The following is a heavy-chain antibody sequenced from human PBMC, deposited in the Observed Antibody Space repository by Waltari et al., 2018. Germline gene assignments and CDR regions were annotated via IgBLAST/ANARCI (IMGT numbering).Heavy chain of an antibody. V-gene: IGHV3-30-3*01. J-gene: IGHJ4*02. CDR1: GFTFSSYA. CDR3: ARDRASVGVIAARLDY. D-gene: IGHD6-6*01. Sequence: QVQLVESGGGVVQPGRSLRLSCAASGFTFSSYAMHWVRQAPGKGLEWVAVISYDGSKKYYADSVKGRFTISRDNSKNTLYLQMNSLRAEDTAVYYCARDRASVGVIAARLDYWGQGTLVTVSS. CDR2: ISYDGSKK.